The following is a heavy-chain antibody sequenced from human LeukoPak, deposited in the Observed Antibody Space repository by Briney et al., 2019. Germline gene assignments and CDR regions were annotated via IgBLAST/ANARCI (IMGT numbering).Heavy chain of an antibody. D-gene: IGHD3-22*01. CDR2: IYPGDSDT. V-gene: IGHV5-51*01. CDR1: GYSLTSYW. CDR3: ATHTYYYDSSGYLFYPLDY. Sequence: GESLKISCKGSGYSLTSYWIGWVRQMPGKGLEWMGIIYPGDSDTRYSPSFQGQVTISADKSISTAYLQWSSLKASDTAMYYCATHTYYYDSSGYLFYPLDYWGQGTLVTVSS. J-gene: IGHJ4*02.